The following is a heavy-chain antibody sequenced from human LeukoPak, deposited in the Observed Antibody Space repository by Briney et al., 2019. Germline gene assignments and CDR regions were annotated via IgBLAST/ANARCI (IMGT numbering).Heavy chain of an antibody. Sequence: GGSLRLSCAASGFTFSSYGMHWVRQAPGKGLEWVALIWYDGSNKYYADSVKGRSTTSRDNSNYTLYLQMNSLRVEDTAVYYCARTYYYDSGSYYNFDYWGQGTLVTVSS. CDR2: IWYDGSNK. CDR3: ARTYYYDSGSYYNFDY. D-gene: IGHD3-10*01. V-gene: IGHV3-33*01. J-gene: IGHJ4*02. CDR1: GFTFSSYG.